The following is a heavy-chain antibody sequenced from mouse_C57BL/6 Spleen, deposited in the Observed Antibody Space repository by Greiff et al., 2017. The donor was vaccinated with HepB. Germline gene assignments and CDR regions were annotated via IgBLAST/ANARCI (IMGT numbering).Heavy chain of an antibody. CDR1: GYTFTSYW. CDR3: AREGPFDY. Sequence: QVQLKESGAELVMPGASVKLSCKASGYTFTSYWMHWVKQRPGQGLEWIGEIDPSDSYTNYNQKFKGKSTLTVDKSSSTAYMQLSSLTSEDSAVYYCAREGPFDYWGQGTTLTVSS. J-gene: IGHJ2*01. V-gene: IGHV1-69*01. CDR2: IDPSDSYT.